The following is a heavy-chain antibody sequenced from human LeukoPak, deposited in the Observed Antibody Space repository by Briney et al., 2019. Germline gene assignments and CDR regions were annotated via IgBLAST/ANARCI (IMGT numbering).Heavy chain of an antibody. J-gene: IGHJ4*02. CDR3: VTSSIWSGYYTGLGY. CDR1: GGTFSSYA. Sequence: SVKVSCKASGGTFSSYAISWVRQAPGQGLEWMGGIIPIFGTANYAQKFQGRVTMTRDTSTSTVYMELSSLRSEDTAVYYCVTSSIWSGYYTGLGYWGQGTLVTVSS. CDR2: IIPIFGTA. V-gene: IGHV1-69*05. D-gene: IGHD3-3*01.